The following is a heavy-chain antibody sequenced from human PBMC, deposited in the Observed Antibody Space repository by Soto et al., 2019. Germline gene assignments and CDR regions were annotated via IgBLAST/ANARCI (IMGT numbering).Heavy chain of an antibody. CDR3: AKDYDSSGYYYVSADY. D-gene: IGHD3-22*01. Sequence: QVQLVESGGGVVQPGRSLRLSCAASGFTFSSYGMHWVRQAPGKGLEWVAVISYDGSNKYYADSVKGRFTSSRDHSKNTLYLQMNSLRAEDTAVYYCAKDYDSSGYYYVSADYWGQGTLVTVSS. V-gene: IGHV3-30*18. CDR2: ISYDGSNK. J-gene: IGHJ4*02. CDR1: GFTFSSYG.